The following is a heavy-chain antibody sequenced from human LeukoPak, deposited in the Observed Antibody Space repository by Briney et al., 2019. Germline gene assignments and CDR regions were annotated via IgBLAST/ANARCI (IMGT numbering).Heavy chain of an antibody. V-gene: IGHV4-34*01. CDR1: GGSFSGYY. Sequence: SETLSLTCAVYGGSFSGYYWSWIRQPPGKGLEWTGEINHSGSTNYNPSLKSRVTMSVDTSKNQFSLKLRSVTAADTAVYYCAGGGSQTGQDYWGQGTLVTVSS. D-gene: IGHD1-26*01. J-gene: IGHJ4*02. CDR3: AGGGSQTGQDY. CDR2: INHSGST.